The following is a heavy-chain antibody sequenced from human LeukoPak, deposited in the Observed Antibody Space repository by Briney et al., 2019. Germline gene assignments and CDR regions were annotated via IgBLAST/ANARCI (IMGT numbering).Heavy chain of an antibody. V-gene: IGHV3-64D*09. CDR1: GFXFSSYA. Sequence: GGSLRLSCSASGFXFSSYAIHWVRQAPGKGLEYVSAISSNGGSTYYADSVKGRFTISRDNSKNTLYLQMSSLRAEDTAVYYCVKGSNLRYFDWINDYWGQGTLVTVSS. CDR2: ISSNGGST. J-gene: IGHJ4*02. D-gene: IGHD3-9*01. CDR3: VKGSNLRYFDWINDY.